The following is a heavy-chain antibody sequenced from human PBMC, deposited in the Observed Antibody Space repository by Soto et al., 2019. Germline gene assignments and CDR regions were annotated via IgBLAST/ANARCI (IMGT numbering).Heavy chain of an antibody. J-gene: IGHJ4*02. Sequence: ASVKVSCKASGYTFTNYGVHWVRQAPRQSLEWMGWINAGDGNTKYSRNFQGRVTIARATSASTAYMELSSLRSEDTAVYYCVRHGAVAGNINFDFWGQGTLVTVSS. CDR3: VRHGAVAGNINFDF. CDR1: GYTFTNYG. D-gene: IGHD6-19*01. CDR2: INAGDGNT. V-gene: IGHV1-3*01.